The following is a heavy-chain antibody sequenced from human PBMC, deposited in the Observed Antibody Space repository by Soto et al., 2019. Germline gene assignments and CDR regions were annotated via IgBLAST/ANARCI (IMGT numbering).Heavy chain of an antibody. CDR2: IDPSDSYT. CDR1: GYSFTSYW. V-gene: IGHV5-10-1*01. CDR3: ARSRCSGGSCYSFDY. D-gene: IGHD2-15*01. J-gene: IGHJ4*02. Sequence: GESLKISCKGSGYSFTSYWISWVRQMPGKGLEWMGRIDPSDSYTNYSPSFQGHVTISADKSISTAYLQWSSPKASDTAMYYCARSRCSGGSCYSFDYWGQGTLVTVSS.